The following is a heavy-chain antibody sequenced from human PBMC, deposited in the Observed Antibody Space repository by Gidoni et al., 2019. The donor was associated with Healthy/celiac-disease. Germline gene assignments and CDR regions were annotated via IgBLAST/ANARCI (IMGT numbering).Heavy chain of an antibody. CDR3: ARDLHKLYSSGYHLFDY. V-gene: IGHV1-46*01. CDR1: GYTFTSYY. D-gene: IGHD3-22*01. Sequence: QVQLVQSGAEVKKPGASVKVSCKASGYTFTSYYMHWVRQAPGQGLEWMGIINPSGGSKSYAQKFQGRVTMTRDTSTSTVYMELSSLRSEDTAVYYCARDLHKLYSSGYHLFDYWGQGTLVTVSS. CDR2: INPSGGSK. J-gene: IGHJ4*02.